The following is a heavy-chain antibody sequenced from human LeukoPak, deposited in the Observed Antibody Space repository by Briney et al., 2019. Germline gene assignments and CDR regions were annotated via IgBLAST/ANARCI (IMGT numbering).Heavy chain of an antibody. J-gene: IGHJ3*02. CDR1: GFTFSDYY. CDR2: ISSSGSTI. V-gene: IGHV3-11*01. D-gene: IGHD6-19*01. CDR3: AASSGWYVGDAFDI. Sequence: GGSLRLSCAASGFTFSDYYMSWIRQAPGKGLEWVSYISSSGSTIYYADSVKGRFTISRDNAKNPLYLQMNSLRAEDTAVYYCAASSGWYVGDAFDIWGQGTMVTVSS.